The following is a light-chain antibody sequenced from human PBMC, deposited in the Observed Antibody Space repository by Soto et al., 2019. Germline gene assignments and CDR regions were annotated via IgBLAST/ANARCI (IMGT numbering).Light chain of an antibody. J-gene: IGKJ2*01. CDR1: QSVSSY. V-gene: IGKV3-11*01. CDR2: DAS. CDR3: QQRRNWPLYT. Sequence: EIVLTQSPATLSLSPGERATLSCRASQSVSSYLAWYQQKPGQAPRLLIYDASDRATGIPVRFSGSGSGTDFTLTISSLEPEDFAVYYCQQRRNWPLYTFGQGTMLEIK.